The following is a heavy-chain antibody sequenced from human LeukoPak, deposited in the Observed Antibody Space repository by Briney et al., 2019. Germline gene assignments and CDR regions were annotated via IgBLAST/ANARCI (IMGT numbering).Heavy chain of an antibody. CDR3: ARHGSAAALGY. Sequence: SETLSLTCTVSGGSISSSSYYWGWIRQPPGKGLEWIGSIYYSGSTYYNPSLKSRVTISVDTSKNQFSLKLSSVTAADTAVYYCARHGSAAALGYWGQGTLVTVSS. CDR2: IYYSGST. D-gene: IGHD6-13*01. CDR1: GGSISSSSYY. J-gene: IGHJ4*02. V-gene: IGHV4-39*01.